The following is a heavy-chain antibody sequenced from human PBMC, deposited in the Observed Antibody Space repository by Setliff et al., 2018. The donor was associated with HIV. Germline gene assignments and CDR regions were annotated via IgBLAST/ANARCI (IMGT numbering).Heavy chain of an antibody. Sequence: SETLSLTCTVSGGSISTYFWTWIRQPPGKGLEWIGYIYTSGSTNYNPSLKNRVTISVGTSKNQFSLKLSSVTAADTAVYYCARGSFIGDYYYFDYWGQGTLVTVSS. CDR3: ARGSFIGDYYYFDY. V-gene: IGHV4-4*08. J-gene: IGHJ4*02. D-gene: IGHD3-10*01. CDR2: IYTSGST. CDR1: GGSISTYF.